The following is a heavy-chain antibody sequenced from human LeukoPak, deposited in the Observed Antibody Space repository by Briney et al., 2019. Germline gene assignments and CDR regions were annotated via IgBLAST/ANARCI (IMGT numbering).Heavy chain of an antibody. J-gene: IGHJ3*02. CDR3: ARVGGYDCEDCDAFDI. CDR1: GFTFSDYH. V-gene: IGHV3-11*04. CDR2: ISSSGSTI. Sequence: PGGSLRLSCAASGFTFSDYHMTWIRQAPGKGLEWVSYISSSGSTIYYADSVKGRFTISRDNAKNSLYLQMNSLRAEDTAVYYCARVGGYDCEDCDAFDIWGQGTMVTVSS. D-gene: IGHD5-12*01.